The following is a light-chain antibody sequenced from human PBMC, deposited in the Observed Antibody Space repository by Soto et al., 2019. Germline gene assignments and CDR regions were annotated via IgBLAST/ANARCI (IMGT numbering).Light chain of an antibody. CDR1: QGIGDT. J-gene: IGKJ1*01. Sequence: EVVMRQSPSTLSVSPVEGATLSCMASQGIGDTLAWYQHKPGQTPRLLIYDTSTRATGIPDRFSGSGSGTDFTLTISRLEPEDFAVYYCQYYGTSPQTFGQGTKVDI. CDR2: DTS. V-gene: IGKV3-20*01. CDR3: QYYGTSPQT.